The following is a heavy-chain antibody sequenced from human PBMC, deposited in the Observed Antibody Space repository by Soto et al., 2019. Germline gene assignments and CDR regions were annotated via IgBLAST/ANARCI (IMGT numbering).Heavy chain of an antibody. V-gene: IGHV4-34*01. Sequence: SETLSLTSADYGWSFRGYWWSWIRQSPGKGLEWIGEINQSGDTNYNPSLKSRIIISVDTSKKQFSLNLRSVTAADAAVYCWARVRRGIIMARNCYKGMDVWGQGTTVTVSS. CDR3: ARVRRGIIMARNCYKGMDV. CDR1: GWSFRGYW. D-gene: IGHD3-10*01. J-gene: IGHJ6*02. CDR2: INQSGDT.